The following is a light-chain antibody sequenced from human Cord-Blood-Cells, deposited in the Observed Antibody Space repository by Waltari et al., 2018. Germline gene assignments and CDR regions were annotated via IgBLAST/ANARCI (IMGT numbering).Light chain of an antibody. Sequence: QAALTQPASVSWSPGQSATSSCTGTSSDVGGYNRFSWYQHHPVTAPKLMIYEVSKRPSGVSHRFPGSQSANTSSLTVPRLQADDAADDYCCSYAGSSTDVCVTGTKATVL. CDR1: SSDVGGYNR. CDR2: EVS. V-gene: IGLV2-23*02. J-gene: IGLJ1*01. CDR3: CSYAGSSTDV.